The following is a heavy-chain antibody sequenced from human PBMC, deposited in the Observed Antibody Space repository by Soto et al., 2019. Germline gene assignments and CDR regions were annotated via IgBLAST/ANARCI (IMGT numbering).Heavy chain of an antibody. CDR2: IIPIFGTA. D-gene: IGHD1-26*01. V-gene: IGHV1-69*01. J-gene: IGHJ4*02. CDR1: GGTFSSYS. Sequence: QVQLVQSGAEVKKPGSSVKVSCKASGGTFSSYSINWVRQAPGQGLEWMGAIIPIFGTANYAQKFQGRVTSTADESTRPAYMELRRLRSEDTAVYYCARDGGRHSGGIDYWGQGTLVTVSS. CDR3: ARDGGRHSGGIDY.